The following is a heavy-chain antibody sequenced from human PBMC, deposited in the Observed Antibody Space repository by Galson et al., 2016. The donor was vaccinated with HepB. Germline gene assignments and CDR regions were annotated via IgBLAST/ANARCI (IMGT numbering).Heavy chain of an antibody. CDR3: AKHHIAVAGHGGLAFNM. CDR2: ITGSGGST. CDR1: GFTFSSYG. V-gene: IGHV3-23*01. Sequence: SLRLSCAASGFTFSSYGMSWVRQAPGKGLEGVSGITGSGGSTYYADSVKGRITISRDNSKNTLYLQKNSLRAEDTAVYYCAKHHIAVAGHGGLAFNMLGQGTMVAVSS. D-gene: IGHD6-19*01. J-gene: IGHJ3*02.